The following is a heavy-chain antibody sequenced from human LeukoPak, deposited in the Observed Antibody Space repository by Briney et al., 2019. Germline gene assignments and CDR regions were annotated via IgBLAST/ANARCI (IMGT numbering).Heavy chain of an antibody. V-gene: IGHV1-8*03. J-gene: IGHJ4*02. Sequence: EASVKVSCKVSGYTLTELSMHWVRQAPGKGLEWMGWVNPNSGNTGYAQKFQGRVTITRNTSISTAYMELSSLRSEDTAVYYCARASPDFDYWGQGTLVTVSS. CDR3: ARASPDFDY. CDR2: VNPNSGNT. CDR1: GYTLTELS.